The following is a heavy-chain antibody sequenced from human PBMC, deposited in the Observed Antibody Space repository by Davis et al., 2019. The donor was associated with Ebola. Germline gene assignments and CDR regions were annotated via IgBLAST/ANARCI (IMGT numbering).Heavy chain of an antibody. CDR3: ARDYGDYGGYFDY. D-gene: IGHD4-17*01. Sequence: GESLKISCAASGFPFSQFHFSWVRQAPGKGLEWISYISIGTNTVYYADSVKGRFTISGDNAKNSLYLQMNSLRADDTAIYYCARDYGDYGGYFDYWGRGILVTVSS. J-gene: IGHJ4*02. V-gene: IGHV3-11*04. CDR2: ISIGTNTV. CDR1: GFPFSQFH.